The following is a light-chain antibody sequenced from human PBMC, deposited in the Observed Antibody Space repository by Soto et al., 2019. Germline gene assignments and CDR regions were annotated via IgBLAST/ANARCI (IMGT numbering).Light chain of an antibody. J-gene: IGKJ1*01. CDR3: QQYKNWLTWT. CDR1: QNIAKY. CDR2: ETS. V-gene: IGKV1-39*01. Sequence: DIQMAQSPSSLSASVGDRVTITCRAGQNIAKYLNWYQQKPGKAPLLLIYETSKLEIGVPSRFAGSGSGTDFTLTISSLQPEDFATYYCQQYKNWLTWTFGQGTKVDIK.